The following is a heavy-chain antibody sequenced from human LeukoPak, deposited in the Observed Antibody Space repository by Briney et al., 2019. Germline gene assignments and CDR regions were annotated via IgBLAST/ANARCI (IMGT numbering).Heavy chain of an antibody. CDR2: LSTDGSST. CDR3: ARASYSRAWTLFDY. J-gene: IGHJ4*02. CDR1: GFTFSSYA. D-gene: IGHD6-19*01. V-gene: IGHV3-74*01. Sequence: PGGSLRLSCSASGFTFSSYAMYWVRQAPGKGLVWVSSLSTDGSSTYYADSVKGRITISRDNAKNTLHLQMNSLRADDTAVYYCARASYSRAWTLFDYWGQGTLVTVSS.